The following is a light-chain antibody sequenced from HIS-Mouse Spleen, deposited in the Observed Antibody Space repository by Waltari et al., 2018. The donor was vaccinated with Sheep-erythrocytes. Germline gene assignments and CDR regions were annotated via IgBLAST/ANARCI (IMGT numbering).Light chain of an antibody. CDR1: SRDVGGYNY. J-gene: IGLJ1*01. V-gene: IGLV2-14*03. CDR2: DVS. CDR3: SSYTSSSPYV. Sequence: QSALTQPASVSGSPGQSIPISCTGTSRDVGGYNYVSWYQQHPGKAPKLMIYDVSNRPSGVSNRFSGSKSGNTASLTISGLQAEDEADYYCSSYTSSSPYVFGTGTKVTVL.